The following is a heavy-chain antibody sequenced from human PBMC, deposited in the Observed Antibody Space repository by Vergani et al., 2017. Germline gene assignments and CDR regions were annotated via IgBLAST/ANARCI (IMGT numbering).Heavy chain of an antibody. V-gene: IGHV1-69*01. Sequence: QVQLVQSGAEVKKPGSSVKVSCKASGGTFSSYAISWVRQAPGQGLEWMGGIIPIFGTANYAQKFQGRVTITADESTSTAYMELRSLRSDDTAVYYCATSQPYSSSWYLTRSDAFDIWGQGTMVTVSS. D-gene: IGHD6-13*01. CDR2: IIPIFGTA. CDR1: GGTFSSYA. J-gene: IGHJ3*02. CDR3: ATSQPYSSSWYLTRSDAFDI.